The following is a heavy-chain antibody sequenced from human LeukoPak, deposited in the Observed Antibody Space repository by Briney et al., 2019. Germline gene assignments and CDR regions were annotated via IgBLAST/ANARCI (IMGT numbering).Heavy chain of an antibody. D-gene: IGHD4-17*01. Sequence: GGSLRLSCAASGFTFSSYGMHWVRQARGKGLEWAAVISYDGSNKYYADSVKGRFTISRDNSKNTLYLQMNSLRAEDTAVYYCAKVMTTVINYYYYYGMDVWGKGTTVTVSS. CDR3: AKVMTTVINYYYYYGMDV. V-gene: IGHV3-30*18. CDR1: GFTFSSYG. CDR2: ISYDGSNK. J-gene: IGHJ6*04.